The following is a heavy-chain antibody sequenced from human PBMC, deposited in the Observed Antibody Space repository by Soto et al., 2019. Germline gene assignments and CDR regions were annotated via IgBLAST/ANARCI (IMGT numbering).Heavy chain of an antibody. J-gene: IGHJ4*02. D-gene: IGHD2-2*01. CDR3: ARGLDQPPVGLYFDT. CDR1: GGTFNSYH. CDR2: IIPAFGTA. Sequence: QVQLVQSGAEVKNPGSSVKVSCKTSGGTFNSYHIDWVRQAPGQGLEWMGGIIPAFGTAKYAQKFQGRVTITADKSTTTAYMELRTLTSEDTAVYYCARGLDQPPVGLYFDTWGQGTLVTVSS. V-gene: IGHV1-69*06.